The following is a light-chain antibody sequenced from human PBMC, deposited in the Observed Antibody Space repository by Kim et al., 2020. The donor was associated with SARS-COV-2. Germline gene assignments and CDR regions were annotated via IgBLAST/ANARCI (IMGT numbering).Light chain of an antibody. CDR3: HQLHSYPLT. CDR2: AAT. J-gene: IGKJ4*01. Sequence: IQLTQSPSSLSASVGDRVTITCRASQDITNYLAWNQQKPGRGPKSLIFAATTLQSGVSSRFGGSGSGTHFTLTISTLQPEDFSSYDCHQLHSYPLTLGGGTKMDIK. CDR1: QDITNY. V-gene: IGKV1-9*01.